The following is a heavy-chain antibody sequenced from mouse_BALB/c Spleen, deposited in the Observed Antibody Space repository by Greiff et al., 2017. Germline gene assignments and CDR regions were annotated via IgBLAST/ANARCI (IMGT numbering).Heavy chain of an antibody. V-gene: IGHV2-2*02. CDR2: IWSGGST. Sequence: QVQLQQSGPGLVQPSQSLSITCTVSGFSLTSYGVHWVRQSPGKGLEWLGVIWSGGSTDYNAAFISRLSISKDNSKSQVFFKMNSLQANDTAIYYCARKGVYYRYDGVYAMDYWGQGTSVTVSS. D-gene: IGHD2-14*01. J-gene: IGHJ4*01. CDR1: GFSLTSYG. CDR3: ARKGVYYRYDGVYAMDY.